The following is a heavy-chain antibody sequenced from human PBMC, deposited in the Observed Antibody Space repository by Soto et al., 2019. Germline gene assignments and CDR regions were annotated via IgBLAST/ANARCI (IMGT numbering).Heavy chain of an antibody. CDR2: ISAYNGNT. J-gene: IGHJ5*02. CDR1: GYTFTSYG. D-gene: IGHD2-15*01. CDR3: VRDLGYCSGGSCEGITLDP. Sequence: QVQLVQSGAEVKKPGASVKVSCKASGYTFTSYGISWVRQAPGQGLEWMGWISAYNGNTNYAQKLQGRVTMTTDTSTSTAYMELRSLRSDDTAVYYCVRDLGYCSGGSCEGITLDPWGQGTLVTVSS. V-gene: IGHV1-18*01.